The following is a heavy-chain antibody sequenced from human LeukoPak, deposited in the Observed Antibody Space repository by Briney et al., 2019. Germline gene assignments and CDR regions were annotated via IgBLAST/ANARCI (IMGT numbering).Heavy chain of an antibody. CDR2: ISSSTSTI. CDR1: GFTFSSYS. J-gene: IGHJ6*02. D-gene: IGHD3-22*01. V-gene: IGHV3-48*04. CDR3: ARVKVVTTPQLYYYYGMDV. Sequence: GGSLRLSCAASGFTFSSYSMNWVRQAPGKGLEWISYISSSTSTIYYADSVKGRFTISRDNAKNSLYLQMNSLRAEDTAVYYCARVKVVTTPQLYYYYGMDVWGQGTTVTVSS.